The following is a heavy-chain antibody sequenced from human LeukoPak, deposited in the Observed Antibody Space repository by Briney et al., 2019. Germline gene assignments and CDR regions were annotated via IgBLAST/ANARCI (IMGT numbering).Heavy chain of an antibody. Sequence: ASVKVSCKASGYTFTGYYMHWVRRAPGQGLEWMGWINPNSGGTSYAQKFQGRVTMTRDTSISTAYMELSRLRSDDTAVYYCARSLVPYSSGWARGNDYWGQGTLVTVSS. D-gene: IGHD6-19*01. J-gene: IGHJ4*02. CDR1: GYTFTGYY. V-gene: IGHV1-2*02. CDR3: ARSLVPYSSGWARGNDY. CDR2: INPNSGGT.